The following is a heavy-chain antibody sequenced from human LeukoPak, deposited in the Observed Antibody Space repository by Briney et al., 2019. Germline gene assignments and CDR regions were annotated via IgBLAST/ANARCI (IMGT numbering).Heavy chain of an antibody. CDR3: ATGYSDSLRSPLDS. CDR1: GFTIGDYA. J-gene: IGHJ5*01. D-gene: IGHD3-22*01. Sequence: GGSLRLSCTASGFTIGDYAMTWIRQAPGKGLEWVSSISGRGGNTYYADSVKGRFTISRDDSKNTLFLQMNSLRAEDTAVYYCATGYSDSLRSPLDSWGQGTLVTVSS. CDR2: ISGRGGNT. V-gene: IGHV3-23*01.